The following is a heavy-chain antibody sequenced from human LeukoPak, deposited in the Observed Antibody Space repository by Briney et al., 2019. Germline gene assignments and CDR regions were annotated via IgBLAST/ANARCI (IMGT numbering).Heavy chain of an antibody. D-gene: IGHD3-3*01. V-gene: IGHV4-34*01. CDR1: GGSFSGYY. CDR2: INHSGST. Sequence: PSETLSLTCAVYGGSFSGYYWSWIRQPPGKGLEWIGEINHSGSTNYNPSLKSRVTISVDTSKNQFSLKLSSVTAADTAVYYCARGHLYDFWSGSNYYYYGMDVWGQETTVTVSS. CDR3: ARGHLYDFWSGSNYYYYGMDV. J-gene: IGHJ6*02.